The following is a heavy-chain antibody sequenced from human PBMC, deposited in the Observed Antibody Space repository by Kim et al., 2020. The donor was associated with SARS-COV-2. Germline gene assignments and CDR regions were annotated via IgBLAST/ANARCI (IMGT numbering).Heavy chain of an antibody. CDR3: AKSRIWYGLLAADAFDI. CDR2: IWYDGSNK. J-gene: IGHJ3*02. V-gene: IGHV3-33*06. D-gene: IGHD2-15*01. CDR1: GFTFSSYG. Sequence: GGSLRLSCAASGFTFSSYGMHWVRQAPGKGLEWVAVIWYDGSNKYYADSVKGRFTISRDNSKNTLYLQMNSLRAEDTAVYYCAKSRIWYGLLAADAFDIWGQGTMVTVSS.